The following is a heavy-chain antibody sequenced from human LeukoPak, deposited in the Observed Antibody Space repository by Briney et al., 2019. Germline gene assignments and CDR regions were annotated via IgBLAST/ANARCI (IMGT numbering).Heavy chain of an antibody. J-gene: IGHJ4*02. CDR1: GGSINSGSYY. D-gene: IGHD3-22*01. CDR2: ISHSGST. Sequence: PSETLSLTCTVSGGSINSGSYYWGWIRQPPGKGLEWIGRISHSGSTNYNPPLKSRVTMSVDTSKNQFSLKLNSVTAADTAVYYCTRAGHLYDSSGYSPLDYWGQGTLVTVSS. V-gene: IGHV4-39*07. CDR3: TRAGHLYDSSGYSPLDY.